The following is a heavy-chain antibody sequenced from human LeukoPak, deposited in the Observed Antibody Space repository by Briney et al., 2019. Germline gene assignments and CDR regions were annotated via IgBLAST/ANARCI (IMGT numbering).Heavy chain of an antibody. V-gene: IGHV1-18*01. D-gene: IGHD3-22*01. CDR2: ISAYNGNT. J-gene: IGHJ4*02. Sequence: ASVKVSCKASGYTFTSYGISWVRQAPGQGLEWMGWISAYNGNTNYAQKLQGRVTMTTDTSTSTAYMELRSLRSDDTAVYYCARGKSGSSGYYFLVMGYWGQGTLVTVSS. CDR1: GYTFTSYG. CDR3: ARGKSGSSGYYFLVMGY.